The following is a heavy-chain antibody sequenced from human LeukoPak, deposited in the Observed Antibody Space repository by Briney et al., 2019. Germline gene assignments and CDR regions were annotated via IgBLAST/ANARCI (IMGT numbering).Heavy chain of an antibody. CDR3: ARGRPHGNDY. V-gene: IGHV3-74*01. Sequence: GGSLRLSYAASGFTFSSYWMNWVRQAPGKGLVWVSRIASDGSSTTYADSVKGRFSISRDNAKNTLYLQMNSLRVEDTAVYYCARGRPHGNDYWGQGTLVTVSS. CDR1: GFTFSSYW. CDR2: IASDGSST. D-gene: IGHD4-23*01. J-gene: IGHJ4*02.